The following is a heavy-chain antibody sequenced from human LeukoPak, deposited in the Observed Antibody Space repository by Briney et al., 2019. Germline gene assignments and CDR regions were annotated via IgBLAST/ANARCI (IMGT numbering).Heavy chain of an antibody. Sequence: GGSLRLSCAASGFTFSSFEMNWVRQAPGKGLEWVSYISSGGGAIYYADSVKGRFTISRENARDSLYQQMNRLRAEDTAVYYCARDFIAAAGIDYWGQGTLVTVSS. CDR3: ARDFIAAAGIDY. J-gene: IGHJ4*02. D-gene: IGHD6-13*01. V-gene: IGHV3-48*03. CDR1: GFTFSSFE. CDR2: ISSGGGAI.